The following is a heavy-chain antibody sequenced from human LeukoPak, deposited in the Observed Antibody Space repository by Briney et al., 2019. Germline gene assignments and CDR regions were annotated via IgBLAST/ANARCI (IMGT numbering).Heavy chain of an antibody. Sequence: SVKVSCKASGFTFTSSGVQWVRQARGQRLEWIGWIVVGSGDTNYAQKFQDRVTITRDMSTSTAYMELSSLRAEDTAAYHCAKGRNEDGDAALNYWGQGTLVTVSS. J-gene: IGHJ4*02. CDR3: AKGRNEDGDAALNY. CDR2: IVVGSGDT. D-gene: IGHD4-17*01. CDR1: GFTFTSSG. V-gene: IGHV1-58*01.